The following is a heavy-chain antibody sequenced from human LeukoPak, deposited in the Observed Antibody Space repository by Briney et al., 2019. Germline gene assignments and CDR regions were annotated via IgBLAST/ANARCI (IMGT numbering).Heavy chain of an antibody. CDR3: ARGLGVTTT. CDR2: IYYSGST. Sequence: SETLSLICTVSGGSIRSYYWSWIQQPPGKGLEWIGYIYYSGSTNYNPSLKSRVTISVDTSKNQFSLKLSSVTAADTAVYYCARGLGVTTTWGQGTLVTVSS. D-gene: IGHD4-17*01. V-gene: IGHV4-59*01. CDR1: GGSIRSYY. J-gene: IGHJ5*02.